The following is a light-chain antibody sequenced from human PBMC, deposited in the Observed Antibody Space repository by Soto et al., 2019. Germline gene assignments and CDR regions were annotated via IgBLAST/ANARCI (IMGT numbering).Light chain of an antibody. Sequence: IQLTQSPSFLSASEGDRVTITCRASQDISNYLVWYQQKPGKAPKPLIYAGSTLQSGVPSRFSGSGSGTDFTLTISCLQSEDFGTYYCQPYYSYPQNPFGQGTRLEIK. V-gene: IGKV1-9*01. CDR2: AGS. J-gene: IGKJ5*01. CDR3: QPYYSYPQNP. CDR1: QDISNY.